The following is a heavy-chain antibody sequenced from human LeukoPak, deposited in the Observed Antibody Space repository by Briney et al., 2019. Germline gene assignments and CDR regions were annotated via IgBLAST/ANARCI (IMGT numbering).Heavy chain of an antibody. CDR2: IYYSGST. V-gene: IGHV4-39*01. Sequence: KPSGTLSLTCTVSGASISSSVYYWGWIRQPPGKGLEWIGNIYYSGSTYYNPSLKSRVTISIDTSKNQFSLKLSSVTAADTAMYYCATKPGPRYFDLWGRGTLVTVSS. CDR3: ATKPGPRYFDL. D-gene: IGHD1-14*01. CDR1: GASISSSVYY. J-gene: IGHJ2*01.